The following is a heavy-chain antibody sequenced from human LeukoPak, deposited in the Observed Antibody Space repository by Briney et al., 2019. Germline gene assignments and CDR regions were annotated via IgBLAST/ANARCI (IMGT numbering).Heavy chain of an antibody. D-gene: IGHD3-10*01. J-gene: IGHJ4*02. CDR3: ASLCMVRGVMRYYFDY. Sequence: PSETLSLTCTVSGGSISSYYWSWIRQPPGKGLEWIGYIYYSGSTNYNPSLKSRVTISVDTSKNQFSLKLSSVTAADTAVYYCASLCMVRGVMRYYFDYWGQGTLVTVSS. CDR2: IYYSGST. V-gene: IGHV4-59*08. CDR1: GGSISSYY.